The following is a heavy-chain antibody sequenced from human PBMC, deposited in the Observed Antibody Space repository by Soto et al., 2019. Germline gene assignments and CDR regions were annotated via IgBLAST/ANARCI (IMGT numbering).Heavy chain of an antibody. V-gene: IGHV1-69*01. CDR2: IIPFFGTA. D-gene: IGHD3-16*01. CDR1: GGTFSTFG. Sequence: QVQLVQSGAEVKKTGSSVKVSCKTSGGTFSTFGISWVRQAPGQGLEWMGGIIPFFGTAEYSQKFEDRITITADESTSTVYTGLRSLTSEDTAIYYCARTAPMDAGDKYYYDFWGQGALVTVSS. CDR3: ARTAPMDAGDKYYYDF. J-gene: IGHJ4*02.